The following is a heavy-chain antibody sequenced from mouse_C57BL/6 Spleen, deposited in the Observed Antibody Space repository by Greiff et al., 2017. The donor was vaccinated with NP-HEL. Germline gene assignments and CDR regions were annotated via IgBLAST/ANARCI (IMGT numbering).Heavy chain of an antibody. Sequence: VKLVESGAELVKPGASVKISCKASGYAFSSYWMNWVKQRPGKGLEWIGQIYPGDGDTNYNGKFKGKATLTADKSSSTAYMQLSSLTSEDSAVYFCARAETGTFFDYWGQGTTLTVSS. CDR2: IYPGDGDT. V-gene: IGHV1-80*01. CDR3: ARAETGTFFDY. D-gene: IGHD4-1*01. J-gene: IGHJ2*01. CDR1: GYAFSSYW.